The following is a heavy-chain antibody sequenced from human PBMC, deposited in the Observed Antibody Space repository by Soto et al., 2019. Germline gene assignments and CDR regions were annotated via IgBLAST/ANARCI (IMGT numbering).Heavy chain of an antibody. CDR3: ASDTARPG. J-gene: IGHJ4*02. Sequence: GGSLRLSCAASGFTFSSYAMHWVRQAPGKGLEWVAGISYDGSNKYYADSVKGRFTISRDNSKNTLYLQMNSLRAEDTAVYYCASDTARPGWGQGTLVTVSS. CDR1: GFTFSSYA. CDR2: ISYDGSNK. D-gene: IGHD5-18*01. V-gene: IGHV3-30-3*01.